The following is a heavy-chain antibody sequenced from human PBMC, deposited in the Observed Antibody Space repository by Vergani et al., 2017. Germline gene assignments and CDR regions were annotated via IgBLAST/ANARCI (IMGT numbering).Heavy chain of an antibody. CDR3: ARERNSYGDRIDY. V-gene: IGHV1-46*01. J-gene: IGHJ4*02. D-gene: IGHD5-18*01. CDR1: GYTFTSYY. Sequence: QVQLVQSGAEVKKPGASVKVSCKASGYTFTSYYMHWVRQAPGQGLEWMGIINPSGGSTSYAQKFQGGVTMTRDTSTSKVYMELSSLRSEDTAVYYCARERNSYGDRIDYWGQGTLVTVSS. CDR2: INPSGGST.